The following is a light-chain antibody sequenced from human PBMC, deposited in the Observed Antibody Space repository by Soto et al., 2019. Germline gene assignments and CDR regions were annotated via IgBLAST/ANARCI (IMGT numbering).Light chain of an antibody. CDR2: EVN. V-gene: IGLV2-14*02. J-gene: IGLJ3*02. Sequence: QSVLTQPASVSGSPGQSITISCTGTSSDVGSYNLVSWYQQHPGKAPKLMLYEVNNRPSGVSNRFSASKSGNTASLTISGLQAEDEADYYCSSYTSTSTRVFGGGTKLTVL. CDR1: SSDVGSYNL. CDR3: SSYTSTSTRV.